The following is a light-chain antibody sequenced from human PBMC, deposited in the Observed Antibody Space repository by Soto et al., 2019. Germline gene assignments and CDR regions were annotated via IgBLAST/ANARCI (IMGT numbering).Light chain of an antibody. CDR3: HQYNNCPRT. CDR2: GAS. Sequence: EIVMTQSPATLSVSPGERATLSCRASQSVSSNLAWYQQKPGQAPRLLIYGASTRATGIPARFSGSGSGTEFTLTISSLQSADYAVYYCHQYNNCPRTFGQGTKVEIK. J-gene: IGKJ1*01. CDR1: QSVSSN. V-gene: IGKV3-15*01.